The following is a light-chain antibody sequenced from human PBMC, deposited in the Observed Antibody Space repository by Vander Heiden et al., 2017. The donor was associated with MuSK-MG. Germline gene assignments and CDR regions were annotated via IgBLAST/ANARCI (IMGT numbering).Light chain of an antibody. CDR2: GAS. CDR1: QSVSSS. Sequence: PGERGTLSCRASQSVSSSLAWYQQRPGQAPRLLIYGASSRATGIPNRFNGSGSGTDFTLTSSRREHEDSAVYYWQQDGTSWTFGQGTKVEIK. V-gene: IGKV3-20*01. J-gene: IGKJ1*01. CDR3: QQDGTSWT.